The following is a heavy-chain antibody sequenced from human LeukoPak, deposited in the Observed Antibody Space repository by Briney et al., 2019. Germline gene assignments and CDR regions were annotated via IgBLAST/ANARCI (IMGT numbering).Heavy chain of an antibody. J-gene: IGHJ1*01. CDR1: GGSFSGYY. CDR3: ARVRITMVRGSEYFQH. D-gene: IGHD3-10*01. V-gene: IGHV4-34*01. CDR2: INHSGST. Sequence: SETLSLTCAVYGGSFSGYYWSWTRQPPGKGLEWIGEINHSGSTNYNPSLKSRVTISVDTSKNQFSLKLSSVTAADTAVYYCARVRITMVRGSEYFQHWGRGTLVTVSS.